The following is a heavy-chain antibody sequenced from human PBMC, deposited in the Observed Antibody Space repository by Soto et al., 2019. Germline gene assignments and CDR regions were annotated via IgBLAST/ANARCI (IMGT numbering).Heavy chain of an antibody. D-gene: IGHD2-15*01. CDR1: GYTFTSYG. CDR2: ISAYNGNT. CDR3: ASDGAVAARCAR. J-gene: IGHJ5*02. Sequence: QVQLVQSGAEVKKPGASVKVSCKASGYTFTSYGISWVRQAPGQGLAWMGWISAYNGNTNDAQKLQGRATMTTDTSTSTAYMEHRCQRSYATAVSYLASDGAVAARCARWGQGTLGTVSS. V-gene: IGHV1-18*01.